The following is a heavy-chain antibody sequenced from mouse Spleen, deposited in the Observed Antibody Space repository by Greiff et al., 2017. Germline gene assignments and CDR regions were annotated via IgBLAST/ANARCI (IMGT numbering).Heavy chain of an antibody. J-gene: IGHJ1*01. CDR3: ASITTGYFDV. D-gene: IGHD1-2*01. Sequence: QVQLQQSGPELVKPGASVRISCKASGYTFTSYYIHWVKQRPGQGLEWIGWIYPGNVNTKYNEKFKGKATLTADKSSSAAYMQLSSLTSEDSAVYFCASITTGYFDVWGAGTTVTVSS. CDR2: IYPGNVNT. CDR1: GYTFTSYY. V-gene: IGHV1S56*01.